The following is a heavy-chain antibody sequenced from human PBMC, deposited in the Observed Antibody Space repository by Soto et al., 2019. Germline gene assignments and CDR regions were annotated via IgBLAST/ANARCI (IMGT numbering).Heavy chain of an antibody. CDR2: MNPNSGNT. D-gene: IGHD6-6*01. J-gene: IGHJ5*02. CDR1: GYTFTSYG. V-gene: IGHV1-8*02. Sequence: ASVKVSCKASGYTFTSYGISWVRQAPGQGLEWMGWMNPNSGNTGYAQTLQGRVTMTWDTSISTAYMELSSLRFEDTAMYYCARGHISSTKNWLDPWGQGTLVTVSS. CDR3: ARGHISSTKNWLDP.